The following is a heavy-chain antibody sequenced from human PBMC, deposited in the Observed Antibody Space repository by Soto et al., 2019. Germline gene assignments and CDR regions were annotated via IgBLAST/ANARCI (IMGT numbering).Heavy chain of an antibody. Sequence: QVQLVQSGAEVKKPGSSVKVSCKASGGTFSSYAISWVRQAPGQGLEWMGGISPIFGTANYAQKFQGRVTVTADESTSTAYMELSSLRSEDTAVYYCARFLYRHSIAVAGFDSWGQGTLVTVSS. J-gene: IGHJ4*02. V-gene: IGHV1-69*01. CDR2: ISPIFGTA. CDR3: ARFLYRHSIAVAGFDS. CDR1: GGTFSSYA. D-gene: IGHD6-19*01.